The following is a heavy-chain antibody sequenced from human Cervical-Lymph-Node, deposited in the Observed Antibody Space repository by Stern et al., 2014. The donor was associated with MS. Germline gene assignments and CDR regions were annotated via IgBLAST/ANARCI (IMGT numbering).Heavy chain of an antibody. V-gene: IGHV3-53*01. D-gene: IGHD1-1*01. Sequence: EVQLVESGGGVIQPGGSLRPSFKAPGFTASRDFMTGVRQAPGKGLEWVSLITNIGSTFYTDSVKGRFTISRDDSKNTVYLHMTSLRAEDTAMYYCARDTSSPERSDWWGQGTLVTVSS. CDR3: ARDTSSPERSDW. CDR2: ITNIGST. CDR1: GFTASRDF. J-gene: IGHJ4*02.